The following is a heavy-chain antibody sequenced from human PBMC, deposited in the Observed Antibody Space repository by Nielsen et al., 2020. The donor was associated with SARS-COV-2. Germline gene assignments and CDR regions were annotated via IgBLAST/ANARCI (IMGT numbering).Heavy chain of an antibody. Sequence: APVKVSCKASGYTFTSYDINWVRQATGQGLEWMGWMNPNSGNTGYAQKFQGRVTMTRNTSISTAYMELSSLRSEDTAVYYCARGKLTATVFNYYYGMDVWGQGTTVTVSS. V-gene: IGHV1-8*01. CDR1: GYTFTSYD. D-gene: IGHD5-18*01. J-gene: IGHJ6*02. CDR2: MNPNSGNT. CDR3: ARGKLTATVFNYYYGMDV.